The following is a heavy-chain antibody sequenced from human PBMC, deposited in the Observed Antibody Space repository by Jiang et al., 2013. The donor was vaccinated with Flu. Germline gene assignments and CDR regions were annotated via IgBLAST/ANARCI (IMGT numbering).Heavy chain of an antibody. Sequence: GRVTMTRNTSITTAYMELSSLRSEDTAVYYCSRGNSGTTAFDYWGQGTLVTVSS. J-gene: IGHJ4*02. D-gene: IGHD1-7*01. CDR3: SRGNSGTTAFDY. V-gene: IGHV1-8*01.